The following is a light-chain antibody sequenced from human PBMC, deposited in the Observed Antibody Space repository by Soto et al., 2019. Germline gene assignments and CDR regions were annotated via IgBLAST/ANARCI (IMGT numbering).Light chain of an antibody. J-gene: IGKJ1*01. CDR1: QSVSSN. CDR2: GAS. CDR3: QQYNNWPPWT. V-gene: IGKV3-15*01. Sequence: EIVMTQSPATLSVSPGERATLSCRASQSVSSNLAWYQQKPGQAPRRLIYGASNRATGIPARFSGSGSGTEFTLTISSLQSEDFAVEYFQQYNNWPPWTFGQGTKVEIK.